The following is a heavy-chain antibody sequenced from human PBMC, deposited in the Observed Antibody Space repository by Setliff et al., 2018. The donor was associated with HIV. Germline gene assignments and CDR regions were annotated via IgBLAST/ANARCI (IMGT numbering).Heavy chain of an antibody. CDR2: IYYSGST. D-gene: IGHD5-12*01. J-gene: IGHJ4*02. V-gene: IGHV4-59*04. CDR1: GGSIWNYY. CDR3: ATLKMATIYRDFDY. Sequence: SETLSLTCTVSGGSIWNYYWSWIRQPPGKGLEWIGTIYYSGSTYYNPSLKSRVTISVDTSKNQFSLKLSSVTAADTAVYYCATLKMATIYRDFDYWGQGTLVTVSS.